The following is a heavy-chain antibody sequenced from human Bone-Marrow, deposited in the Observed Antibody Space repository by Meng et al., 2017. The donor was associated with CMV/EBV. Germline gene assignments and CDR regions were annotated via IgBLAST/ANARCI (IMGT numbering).Heavy chain of an antibody. CDR2: ISGSGGST. V-gene: IGHV3-23*01. CDR3: ARTASNYEFWSGYYIYYDYGMDV. CDR1: GFTFSSYA. D-gene: IGHD3-3*01. J-gene: IGHJ6*02. Sequence: GGSLRLSCAASGFTFSSYAMSWVRQAPGKGLEWVSAISGSGGSTYYADSVKGRFTIARDNSKNTLYLEMNSLRAEDTAVYYCARTASNYEFWSGYYIYYDYGMDVWGQGTTVTVSS.